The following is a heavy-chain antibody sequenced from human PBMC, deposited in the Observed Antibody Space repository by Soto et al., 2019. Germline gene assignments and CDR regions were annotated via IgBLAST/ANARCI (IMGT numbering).Heavy chain of an antibody. CDR3: ARQSRGGITDY. Sequence: GGSLRLSCTVSGFIFSSYVMSWVRQAPGKGLEWVSDISGSGDNAYYADSVKGRFTNSRDNSKNTLYLQMNSLRAGDTAVYYCARQSRGGITDYWGQGTLVTVSS. J-gene: IGHJ4*02. CDR1: GFIFSSYV. D-gene: IGHD3-16*01. V-gene: IGHV3-23*01. CDR2: ISGSGDNA.